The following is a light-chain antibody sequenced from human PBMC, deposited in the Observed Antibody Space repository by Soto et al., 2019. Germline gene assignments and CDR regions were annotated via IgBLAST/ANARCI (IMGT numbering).Light chain of an antibody. Sequence: DIQMTQSPSSLSASVGDRVTITCRPSQSIDNFLNWYQQKPGKAPNLLIYAASNLQSGVPSRFSGSGSGTEFTLTISSLQPDDFATYYCQQCDTYPWTFGQGTRLEIK. CDR3: QQCDTYPWT. CDR1: QSIDNF. CDR2: AAS. V-gene: IGKV1-39*01. J-gene: IGKJ5*01.